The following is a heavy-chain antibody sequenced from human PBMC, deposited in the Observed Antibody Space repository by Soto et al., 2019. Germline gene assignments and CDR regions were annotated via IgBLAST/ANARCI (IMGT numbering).Heavy chain of an antibody. CDR3: ARGTYYYDSSGYSFDY. V-gene: IGHV1-69*13. D-gene: IGHD3-22*01. CDR1: GGTFSSYA. CDR2: IIPIFGTA. Sequence: ASVKVSCKASGGTFSSYAISWVRQAPGQGLEWMGGIIPIFGTANYAQKFQGRVTITADESTSTAYMELSSLRSEDTAVYYCARGTYYYDSSGYSFDYSGPGTLVTVSS. J-gene: IGHJ4*02.